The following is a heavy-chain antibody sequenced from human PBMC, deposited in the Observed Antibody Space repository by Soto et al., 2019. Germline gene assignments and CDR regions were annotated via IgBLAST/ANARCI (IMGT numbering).Heavy chain of an antibody. D-gene: IGHD3-16*02. Sequence: QVQLVQSGAEVKKPGSSVKVSCKASGDTDTNYVISWVRQAPGQGLEWMGGIFPKFGTTYSAQKLQDRLTITADESTSAVYMQLSSLRLDDTAVYYCEAEMTFGKLSVVWGQGTTVTVSS. V-gene: IGHV1-69*01. CDR1: GDTDTNYV. J-gene: IGHJ6*02. CDR2: IFPKFGTT. CDR3: EAEMTFGKLSVV.